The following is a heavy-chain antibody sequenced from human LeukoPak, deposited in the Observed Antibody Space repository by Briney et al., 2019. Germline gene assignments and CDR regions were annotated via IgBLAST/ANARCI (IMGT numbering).Heavy chain of an antibody. CDR3: ARHPRGFGKYYFDY. CDR2: IYYSGST. V-gene: IGHV4-59*08. J-gene: IGHJ4*02. Sequence: SETLSLTCTVSGGSISSYYWSWIRQPPGKGLEWIGYIYYSGSTNYNPSLKSRVTISVDTSKNQFSLKLSSVTAADTAVFYCARHPRGFGKYYFDYWGQGTLVTVSS. D-gene: IGHD3-10*01. CDR1: GGSISSYY.